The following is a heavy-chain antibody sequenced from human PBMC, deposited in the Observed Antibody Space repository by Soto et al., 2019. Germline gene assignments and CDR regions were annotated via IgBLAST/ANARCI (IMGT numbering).Heavy chain of an antibody. CDR1: GYIFHNYG. V-gene: IGHV1-18*01. CDR3: AREGYYSGSESYSPPRYYGMDV. D-gene: IGHD3-10*01. Sequence: QVQLVQSGAEVKKPGASVKVSCKTSGYIFHNYGISWVRQAPGQGLEWMGWISDYNGNTKYAQKFQGRVTMATDTTTRKAYMELRSLRSDDPAVYYCAREGYYSGSESYSPPRYYGMDVWGQGTTVTVSS. J-gene: IGHJ6*02. CDR2: ISDYNGNT.